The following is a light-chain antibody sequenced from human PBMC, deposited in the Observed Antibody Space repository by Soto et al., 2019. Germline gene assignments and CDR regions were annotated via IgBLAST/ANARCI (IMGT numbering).Light chain of an antibody. Sequence: DIQMTQSPSSLSASVGDRVTITCRASQSISRYLNWFQHNPGKAPKLLIYDASTLRSGVPSRFSGGGSGTDFTLTISSLQPEDFATYYCQQTYSTPKTFGQGSRWIS. J-gene: IGKJ1*01. CDR2: DAS. CDR1: QSISRY. V-gene: IGKV1-39*01. CDR3: QQTYSTPKT.